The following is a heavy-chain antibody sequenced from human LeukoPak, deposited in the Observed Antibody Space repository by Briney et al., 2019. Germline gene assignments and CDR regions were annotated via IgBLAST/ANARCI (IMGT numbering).Heavy chain of an antibody. Sequence: GASVEVSCKASGYTFTGYYIHWVRQAPGQRLEWMGWIYPNSGGTNYAQKFLGRVTMTRDTSISTAYMELSRLRSDDTAVYYCARTLRDDYDYIFDYWGQGTLVTVSS. CDR1: GYTFTGYY. CDR3: ARTLRDDYDYIFDY. CDR2: IYPNSGGT. V-gene: IGHV1-2*02. J-gene: IGHJ4*02. D-gene: IGHD5-24*01.